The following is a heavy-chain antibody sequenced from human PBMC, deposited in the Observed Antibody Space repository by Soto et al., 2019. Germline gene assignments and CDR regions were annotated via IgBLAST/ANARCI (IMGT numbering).Heavy chain of an antibody. V-gene: IGHV1-8*01. J-gene: IGHJ4*02. CDR3: ARQLYCSSTSCYEVYDY. Sequence: GASVKVSCKASGYTFTSYDINWVRQATGQGLEWMGWMNPNSGNTGYAQKFQGRVTMTRNTSISTAYMELSSLRSEDTAVYYCARQLYCSSTSCYEVYDYWGQGTLVTVSS. CDR1: GYTFTSYD. D-gene: IGHD2-2*01. CDR2: MNPNSGNT.